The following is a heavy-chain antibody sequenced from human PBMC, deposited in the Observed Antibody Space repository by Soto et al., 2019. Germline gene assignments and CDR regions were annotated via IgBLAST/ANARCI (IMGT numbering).Heavy chain of an antibody. V-gene: IGHV2-5*02. CDR1: GFSLSTSGVG. D-gene: IGHD1-20*01. CDR2: IYWDDDK. CDR3: AHSRYNWNPYTNWDYMDV. J-gene: IGHJ6*03. Sequence: QITLKESGPTLVKPTQTLTLTCTFSGFSLSTSGVGVGWIRQPPGKALEWLALIYWDDDKRYSPSLKSRLTITKDTSKNQVVLTMTNMDPVDTATYYCAHSRYNWNPYTNWDYMDVWGKGTTVTVSS.